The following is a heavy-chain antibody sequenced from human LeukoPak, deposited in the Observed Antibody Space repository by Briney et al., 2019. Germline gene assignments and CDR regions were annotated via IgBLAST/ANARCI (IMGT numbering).Heavy chain of an antibody. CDR1: GGSISSYY. Sequence: SETLSLTCTVSGGSISSYYWSWIRQPPGKGLEWIGEINHSGSTNYNPSLKSRVTISVDTSKNQFSLKLSSVTAADTAVYYCARSNSCSWSQGTLVTVSS. D-gene: IGHD2-2*01. CDR2: INHSGST. J-gene: IGHJ4*02. CDR3: ARSNSCS. V-gene: IGHV4-34*01.